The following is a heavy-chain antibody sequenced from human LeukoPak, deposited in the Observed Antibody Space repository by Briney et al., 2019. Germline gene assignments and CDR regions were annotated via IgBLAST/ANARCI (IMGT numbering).Heavy chain of an antibody. CDR2: ISYDGSNK. CDR1: GFTFSSYG. CDR3: AKDLAVVAANPTPADY. J-gene: IGHJ4*02. D-gene: IGHD2-15*01. Sequence: GGSLRLSCAASGFTFSSYGMHWVRQAPGKGLEWVAVISYDGSNKYYADSVKGRFTISRDNSKNTLYLQMNSLRAEDTAVYYCAKDLAVVAANPTPADYWGQGTLVTVSS. V-gene: IGHV3-30*18.